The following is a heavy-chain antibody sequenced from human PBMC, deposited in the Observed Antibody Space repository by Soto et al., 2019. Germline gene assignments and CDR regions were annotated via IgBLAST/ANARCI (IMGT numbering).Heavy chain of an antibody. Sequence: PSETLSLTWTVSGGSLSRSSYYWGWIRQPPGKGLEWSGSIYYSGSTYYNPSLKSRVTISVDTSKNQFSLKLSSVTAADTAVYYCARDLPDYSSLLDYWGQGTLVPVSA. D-gene: IGHD4-4*01. V-gene: IGHV4-39*07. CDR1: GGSLSRSSYY. CDR2: IYYSGST. J-gene: IGHJ4*02. CDR3: ARDLPDYSSLLDY.